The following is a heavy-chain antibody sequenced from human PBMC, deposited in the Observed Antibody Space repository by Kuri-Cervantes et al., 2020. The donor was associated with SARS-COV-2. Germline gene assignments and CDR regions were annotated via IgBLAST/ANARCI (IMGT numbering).Heavy chain of an antibody. V-gene: IGHV4-59*01. J-gene: IGHJ4*02. CDR2: IYYSGST. Sequence: ESLKIFCTVSGGSISSYYWSWIRQPPGKGLEWIGYIYYSGSTNYNPSLKSRVTISVDTSKNQFSLKLSSVTAADTAVYYCAREIGYSSSWYSGSYYYFDYWGQGTLVTVSS. D-gene: IGHD6-13*01. CDR1: GGSISSYY. CDR3: AREIGYSSSWYSGSYYYFDY.